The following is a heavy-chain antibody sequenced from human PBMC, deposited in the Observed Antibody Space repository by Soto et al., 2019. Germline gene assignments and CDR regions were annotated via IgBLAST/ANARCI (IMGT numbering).Heavy chain of an antibody. CDR2: ISYDGSNK. J-gene: IGHJ4*02. D-gene: IGHD4-17*01. Sequence: QVQLVESGGGVVQPGRSLILSCAASGFTFSSYAMHWVRQAPGKGLEWVAVISYDGSNKYYADSVKGRFTISRDNSKNTLYLQMNSLRAEDTAVYYCARVAGHYGDYAFDYWGQGTLVTVSS. V-gene: IGHV3-30-3*01. CDR3: ARVAGHYGDYAFDY. CDR1: GFTFSSYA.